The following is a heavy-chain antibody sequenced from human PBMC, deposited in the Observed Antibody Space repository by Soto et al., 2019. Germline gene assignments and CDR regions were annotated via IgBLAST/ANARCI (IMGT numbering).Heavy chain of an antibody. CDR3: VRDTAYCSGGTCYSSHDMDV. CDR2: ISYDGRNK. V-gene: IGHV3-30*04. D-gene: IGHD2-15*01. Sequence: GGSLRLSCAASGLTFSSYAMHWVRQAPGKGLEWVAVISYDGRNKYYADSVKGRFTISRDNSKNTLYLEMNSLRVEDTAVYHCVRDTAYCSGGTCYSSHDMDVWGQGTTVTVSS. CDR1: GLTFSSYA. J-gene: IGHJ6*02.